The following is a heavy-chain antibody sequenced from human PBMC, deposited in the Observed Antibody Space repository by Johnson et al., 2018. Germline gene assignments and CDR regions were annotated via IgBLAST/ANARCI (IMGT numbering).Heavy chain of an antibody. Sequence: VQLVQSGGGLVQXGGSLRLSCAASGFTFSDHYMDWVRQAPGKGLEWVGRSRNKADSYTTEYAASVKGRFTIPRDDSNDLLYLQMNSLRAEDTAVYYCARDQVAVAGRDYYYYGMDVWGQGTTVTVSS. CDR1: GFTFSDHY. V-gene: IGHV3-72*01. D-gene: IGHD6-19*01. J-gene: IGHJ6*02. CDR2: SRNKADSYTT. CDR3: ARDQVAVAGRDYYYYGMDV.